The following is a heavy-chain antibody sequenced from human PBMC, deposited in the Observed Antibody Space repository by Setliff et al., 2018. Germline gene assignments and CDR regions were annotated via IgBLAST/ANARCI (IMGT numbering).Heavy chain of an antibody. CDR2: INPNSGDT. J-gene: IGHJ6*03. CDR3: ARADDYYYYMDV. CDR1: GYTFGAHY. V-gene: IGHV1-2*02. Sequence: ASVKVSCKASGYTFGAHYIHWVRQAPGQGFEWMGWINPNSGDTNYAQNFQGRVTMTRDTSISTAYMELSRLRSDDTAVYYCARADDYYYYMDVWGKGTTVTVS.